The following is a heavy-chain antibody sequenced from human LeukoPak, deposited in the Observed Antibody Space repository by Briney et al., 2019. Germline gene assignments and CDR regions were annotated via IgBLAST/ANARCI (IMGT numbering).Heavy chain of an antibody. V-gene: IGHV3-9*01. CDR2: ISWDSGNM. Sequence: PGRSLRLSCAASGFTFDDYAMHWVRHAPGKGLEWVSGISWDSGNMGYADSVKGRFTISRDNAKNSLYLQMNSLRAEDTALYYCAKDRYGSGSWYYFDYWGQGTLVTVSS. D-gene: IGHD3-10*01. CDR3: AKDRYGSGSWYYFDY. J-gene: IGHJ4*02. CDR1: GFTFDDYA.